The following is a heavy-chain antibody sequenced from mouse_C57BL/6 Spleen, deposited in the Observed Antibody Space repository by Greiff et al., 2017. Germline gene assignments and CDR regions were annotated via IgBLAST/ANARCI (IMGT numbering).Heavy chain of an antibody. J-gene: IGHJ4*01. V-gene: IGHV1-15*01. CDR2: IDPETGGT. D-gene: IGHD1-1*01. Sequence: VQLQQSGAELVRPGASVTLSCKASGYTFTDYEMHWVKQTPVHGLEWIGAIDPETGGTAYNQKFKGKAILTADKSSSTAYMELRSLTSEDSAVYYCTDSYYYGSSSYAMDYWGQGTSVTVSS. CDR1: GYTFTDYE. CDR3: TDSYYYGSSSYAMDY.